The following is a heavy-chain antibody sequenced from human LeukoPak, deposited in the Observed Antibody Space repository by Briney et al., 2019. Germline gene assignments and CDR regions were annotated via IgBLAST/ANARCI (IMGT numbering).Heavy chain of an antibody. D-gene: IGHD2-15*01. J-gene: IGHJ4*02. CDR1: GYTFTGHY. CDR3: ANVVAGVTCDY. V-gene: IGHV1-2*02. CDR2: INPNSGGT. Sequence: ASVKVSCKASGYTFTGHYMHWVRQAPGQGLEWMGWINPNSGGTSYAQKFQGRVTMTRDTSISTAYMELSRLTSDDTAVYCCANVVAGVTCDYWGQGTLVTVSS.